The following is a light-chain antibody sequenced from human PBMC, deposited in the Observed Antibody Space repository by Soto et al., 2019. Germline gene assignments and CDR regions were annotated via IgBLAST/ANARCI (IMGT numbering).Light chain of an antibody. V-gene: IGKV3-11*01. CDR2: DAS. CDR3: QQRSNWPPT. CDR1: QSVSSY. Sequence: EIVLTQSPATLSLSPGERATLSCRASQSVSSYLAWYQQKPGQAPRLLIYDASNRATGIPARFSGSGSGTDFTLTISSLEPEHSAVYYCQQRSNWPPTFGQGTKLEIK. J-gene: IGKJ2*01.